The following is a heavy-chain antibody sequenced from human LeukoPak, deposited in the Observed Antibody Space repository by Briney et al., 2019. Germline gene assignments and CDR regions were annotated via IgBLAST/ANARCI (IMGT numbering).Heavy chain of an antibody. CDR3: ARERQDTILHSGAFDI. Sequence: PGRSLRLSCAASGFTFSTYFMHWVRQAPGKGLEWVADIASEGSHTFYVESVKGRFTISRDNSKNTLYLQMNSLRAEDTAVYFCARERQDTILHSGAFDIWGQGTMVTVSS. V-gene: IGHV3-30-3*01. CDR1: GFTFSTYF. D-gene: IGHD2-21*01. CDR2: IASEGSHT. J-gene: IGHJ3*02.